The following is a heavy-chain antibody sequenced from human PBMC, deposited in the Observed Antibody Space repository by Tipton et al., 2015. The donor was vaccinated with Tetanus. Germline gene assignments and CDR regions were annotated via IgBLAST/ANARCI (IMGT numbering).Heavy chain of an antibody. J-gene: IGHJ6*02. V-gene: IGHV4-39*02. CDR1: GGSMSGSGHY. CDR2: ISYSGRT. CDR3: ARGGGNTMFRGGEFVHSYYYQGMDV. D-gene: IGHD3-10*01. Sequence: LRLSCIVSGGSMSGSGHYGAWVRQSPGKGLEWIGSISYSGRTYYSPSLKSRVNMSVDTSKKDFSVRLGSVTAADTAVYYCARGGGNTMFRGGEFVHSYYYQGMDVWGQGTTVTVSS.